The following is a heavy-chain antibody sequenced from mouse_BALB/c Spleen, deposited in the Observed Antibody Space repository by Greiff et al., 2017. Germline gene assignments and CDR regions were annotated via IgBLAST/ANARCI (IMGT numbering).Heavy chain of an antibody. CDR3: ARRGYGTSGYYYAMDY. Sequence: EVHLVESGGGLVQPGGSLKLSCAASGFTFSSYTMSWVRQTPEKRLEWVAYISNGGGSTYYPDTVKGRFTISRDNAKNTLYLQMSSLKSEDTAMYYCARRGYGTSGYYYAMDYWGQGTSVTVSS. CDR1: GFTFSSYT. CDR2: ISNGGGST. J-gene: IGHJ4*01. V-gene: IGHV5-12-2*01. D-gene: IGHD3-1*01.